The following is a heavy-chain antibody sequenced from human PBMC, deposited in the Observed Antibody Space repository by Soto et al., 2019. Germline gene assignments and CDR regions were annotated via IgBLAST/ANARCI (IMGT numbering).Heavy chain of an antibody. CDR3: ARDPRYCSGGDCYSAVGDHYYYYMDV. CDR2: ISSGGSPI. V-gene: IGHV3-11*01. Sequence: QVQLVESGGGLVKPGGSLRLSCAASGFTFSDYYMSWIRQAPGKGLEWVSYISSGGSPIYYTDSVKGRFTISRDNAENSLYLQMNSLRAEDTAVDYCARDPRYCSGGDCYSAVGDHYYYYMDVWGKGTTVTVSS. CDR1: GFTFSDYY. J-gene: IGHJ6*03. D-gene: IGHD2-15*01.